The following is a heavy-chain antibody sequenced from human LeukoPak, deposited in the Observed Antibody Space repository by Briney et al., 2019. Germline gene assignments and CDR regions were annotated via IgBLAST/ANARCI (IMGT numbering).Heavy chain of an antibody. Sequence: PSETLSLTCAVYGGSFSGYYWIWIRQPPGKGLEWIGEIYHSGSTNYNPSLKSRVTISVDTSKNQFSLKLSSVTAADTAVYYCARHPSRGYSYGTQRPFDYWGQGTLVTVSS. D-gene: IGHD5-18*01. CDR2: IYHSGST. CDR3: ARHPSRGYSYGTQRPFDY. CDR1: GGSFSGYY. J-gene: IGHJ4*02. V-gene: IGHV4-34*01.